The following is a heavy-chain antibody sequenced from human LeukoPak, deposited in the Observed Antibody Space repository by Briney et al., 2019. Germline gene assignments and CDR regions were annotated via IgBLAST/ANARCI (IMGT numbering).Heavy chain of an antibody. CDR2: IYYSGST. D-gene: IGHD3-22*01. CDR1: GGSIRSYF. J-gene: IGHJ2*01. V-gene: IGHV4-59*01. CDR3: ARGSDHYDSSGYRYFDL. Sequence: SETLSLTCTVSGGSIRSYFWSWIRQLPGKGLEWIGYIYYSGSTNHNPSLKSRVTISVDTSKNQFSLKLSSVTAADTAVYYCARGSDHYDSSGYRYFDLWGRGTLATVSS.